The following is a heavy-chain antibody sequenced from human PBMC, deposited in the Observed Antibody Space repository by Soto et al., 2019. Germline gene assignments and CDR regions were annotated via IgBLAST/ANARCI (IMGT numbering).Heavy chain of an antibody. CDR2: IYYSGST. CDR1: GGSISSGGYD. D-gene: IGHD2-15*01. J-gene: IGHJ4*02. CDR3: ARGVVAATLDY. V-gene: IGHV4-31*03. Sequence: PSDTLSLTCTVSGGSISSGGYDWSWIRQHPGKGLEWIGYIYYSGSTYYNPSLKSRVTISVDTSKNQFSLKLSSVTAADTAVYYCARGVVAATLDYWGQGTLVTVSS.